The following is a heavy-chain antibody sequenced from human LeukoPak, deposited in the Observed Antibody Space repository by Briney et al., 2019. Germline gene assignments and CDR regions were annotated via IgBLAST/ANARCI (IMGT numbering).Heavy chain of an antibody. CDR1: GGSFSGYY. CDR3: ARGAVTPGSWFDP. D-gene: IGHD4-4*01. CDR2: INHSGST. Sequence: PSETLSLTCAVYGGSFSGYYWSWIRQPPGKGLEWIGEINHSGSTNYNPSLKSRVTISVDTSKNQFSLKLSSVTAADTAVYYCARGAVTPGSWFDPWGQGTLVTVSS. J-gene: IGHJ5*02. V-gene: IGHV4-34*01.